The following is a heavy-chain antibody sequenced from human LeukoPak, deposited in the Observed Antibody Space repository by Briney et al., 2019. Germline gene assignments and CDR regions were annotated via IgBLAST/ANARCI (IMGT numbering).Heavy chain of an antibody. CDR2: IYHSGRT. J-gene: IGHJ4*02. CDR1: GGSISSYY. CDR3: ARQFLGYNEG. Sequence: SETLSLTCTVSGGSISSYYWGWIRQPPGKGLEWIGSIYHSGRTFYNPSLKSRVTISVDTSKNQFSLKLSSVTAADTAVYYCARQFLGYNEGWGQGTLVTVSS. D-gene: IGHD1-14*01. V-gene: IGHV4-39*01.